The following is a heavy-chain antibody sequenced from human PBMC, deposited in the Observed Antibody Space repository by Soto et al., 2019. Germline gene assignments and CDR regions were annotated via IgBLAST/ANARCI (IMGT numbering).Heavy chain of an antibody. D-gene: IGHD5-12*01. CDR3: AREAGYSGYDRYRNYYGMDV. J-gene: IGHJ6*02. V-gene: IGHV3-13*04. CDR1: GFTFSSYD. Sequence: SLRLSCAASGFTFSSYDMHWVRQATGRGLEWVSAIGTAGDTYYPGSVKGRFTISRENAKNSLYLQMNSLRAGDTAVYYCAREAGYSGYDRYRNYYGMDVWGQGTTVTVSS. CDR2: IGTAGDT.